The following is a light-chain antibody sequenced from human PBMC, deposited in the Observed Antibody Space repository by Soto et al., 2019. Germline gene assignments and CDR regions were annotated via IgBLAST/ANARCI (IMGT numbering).Light chain of an antibody. Sequence: EIVRTQSPATLSVSPGERATLSCRASQTVSSNLAWYQQKPGQAPRLLIYDAYNRATGIPPRFSGSGSGTDFTLTISSLQPEDSAVYYCQQRHMSPITFGQGTRLEIK. V-gene: IGKV3-11*01. CDR1: QTVSSN. CDR3: QQRHMSPIT. CDR2: DAY. J-gene: IGKJ5*01.